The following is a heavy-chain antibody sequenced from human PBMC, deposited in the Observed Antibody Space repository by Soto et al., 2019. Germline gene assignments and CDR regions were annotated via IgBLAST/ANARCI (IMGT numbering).Heavy chain of an antibody. CDR2: IRSKAYGGTT. CDR3: TRGHVVVTAIPFGFDY. Sequence: QPGGSLRLSCTASGFTFGDYAMSWFRQAPGKGLEWVGFIRSKAYGGTTEYAASVKGRFTISRDDSKSIAYLQMNSLKTEDTAVYYCTRGHVVVTAIPFGFDYWGQGTLFTVSS. D-gene: IGHD2-21*02. CDR1: GFTFGDYA. J-gene: IGHJ4*02. V-gene: IGHV3-49*03.